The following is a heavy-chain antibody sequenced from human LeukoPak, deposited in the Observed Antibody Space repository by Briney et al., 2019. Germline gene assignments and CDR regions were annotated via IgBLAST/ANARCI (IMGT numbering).Heavy chain of an antibody. CDR1: GYTFTSYD. CDR2: MNPNSGNT. D-gene: IGHD6-19*01. Sequence: ASVKVSCKASGYTFTSYDINWVRQATGQGLEWMGWMNPNSGNTGYAQKFQGRVTMTRNTSISTAYMELSSLRSEDTAVYYCARRPLAGTSPLYYYYYMDVRGKGTTVTVSS. V-gene: IGHV1-8*01. J-gene: IGHJ6*03. CDR3: ARRPLAGTSPLYYYYYMDV.